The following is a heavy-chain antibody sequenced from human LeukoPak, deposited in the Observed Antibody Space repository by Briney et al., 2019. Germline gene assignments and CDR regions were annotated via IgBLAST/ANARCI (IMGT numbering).Heavy chain of an antibody. Sequence: GGSLRLSCAASGFTFSSYWMSWVRQAPGKGLEWVAVISYDGSNKYYADSVKGRFTISGDNSKNTLYLQMNSLRTEDTAVYYCARDLEGQDIVVVVAATPGFWGQGTLVTVSS. CDR3: ARDLEGQDIVVVVAATPGF. D-gene: IGHD2-15*01. CDR2: ISYDGSNK. V-gene: IGHV3-30*03. CDR1: GFTFSSYW. J-gene: IGHJ4*02.